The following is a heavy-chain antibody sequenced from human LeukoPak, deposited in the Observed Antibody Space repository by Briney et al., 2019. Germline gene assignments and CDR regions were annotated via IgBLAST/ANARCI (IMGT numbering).Heavy chain of an antibody. CDR2: SGNT. J-gene: IGHJ3*02. CDR1: GASISSGGYY. CDR3: ARGRDPDAFDI. Sequence: SETLSLTCTVSGASISSGGYYWRWIRQPPGKGLEWIGYSGNTYYNPSLKSRVTISVDRSKNQFSLKLSSVTAADTAVYYCARGRDPDAFDIWGQGTMVTVSS. V-gene: IGHV4-30-2*01.